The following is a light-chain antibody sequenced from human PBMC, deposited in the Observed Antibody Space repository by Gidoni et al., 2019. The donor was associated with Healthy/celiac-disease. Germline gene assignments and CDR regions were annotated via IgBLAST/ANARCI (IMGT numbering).Light chain of an antibody. CDR2: GAS. J-gene: IGKJ4*01. CDR3: QQYNNWPALT. Sequence: IVMPPSPATLSVSPGERATISCRASQSVSSNLAWYQQKPGQPPRLLIYGASTKATGIPARFSGSGSGKEFTLTISSLQSEDFAVYYCQQYNNWPALTFGGGTKVEIK. CDR1: QSVSSN. V-gene: IGKV3-15*01.